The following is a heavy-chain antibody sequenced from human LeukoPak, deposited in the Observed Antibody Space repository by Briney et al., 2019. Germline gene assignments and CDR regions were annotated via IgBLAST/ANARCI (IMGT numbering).Heavy chain of an antibody. D-gene: IGHD4-17*01. CDR1: GGAFSSYA. V-gene: IGHV1-69*04. CDR3: ATPFLRPYDYGDPRGY. Sequence: SVKVSCKASGGAFSSYAISWVRQAPGQGLEWMGRIIPILGIANYAQKFQGRVTITADKSTSTAYMELSSLRSEDTAVYYCATPFLRPYDYGDPRGYWGQGTLVTVSS. CDR2: IIPILGIA. J-gene: IGHJ4*02.